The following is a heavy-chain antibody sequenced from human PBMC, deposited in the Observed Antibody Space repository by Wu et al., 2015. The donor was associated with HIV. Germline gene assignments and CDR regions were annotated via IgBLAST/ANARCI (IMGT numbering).Heavy chain of an antibody. CDR3: ASYGPGYNWMYS. Sequence: QVHLVQSGAEVKEPGASVKVSCKTEYSFSVHYMHWVRQAPGQGLEWMGWILPNTDATKYAPRFQGRVTMTRDTSISTVYMELRGLRSDDTALYFCASYGPGYNWMYSWGQGTLVTVSS. CDR2: ILPNTDAT. CDR1: EYSFSVHY. V-gene: IGHV1-2*02. J-gene: IGHJ4*02. D-gene: IGHD1-20*01.